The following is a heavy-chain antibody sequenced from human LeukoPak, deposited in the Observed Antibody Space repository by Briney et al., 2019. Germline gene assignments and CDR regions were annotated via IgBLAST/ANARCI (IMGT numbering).Heavy chain of an antibody. CDR2: SNDSGST. Sequence: PSETLSLTCAVSGGSFSGYYWSWIRQPPGKGLEWIGESNDSGSTNYNPSLKSRVTISVDTSKNQFSLKLSSVTVADTAVYYCARPRYGSGIYTYWGQGTLVTVSS. J-gene: IGHJ4*02. V-gene: IGHV4-34*01. CDR1: GGSFSGYY. D-gene: IGHD3-10*01. CDR3: ARPRYGSGIYTY.